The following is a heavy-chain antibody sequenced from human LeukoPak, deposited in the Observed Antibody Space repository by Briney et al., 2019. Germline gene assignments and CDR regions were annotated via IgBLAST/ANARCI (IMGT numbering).Heavy chain of an antibody. CDR1: GGSFSGYY. Sequence: PSETLSLTRAVYGGSFSGYYWSWIRQPPGKGLEWIGEINHSGGTNYNPSLKSRVTISVDTSKNQFSLKLSSVTAADTAVYYCARIGSGYDLDYWGQGTLVTVSS. D-gene: IGHD5-12*01. CDR3: ARIGSGYDLDY. CDR2: INHSGGT. V-gene: IGHV4-34*01. J-gene: IGHJ4*02.